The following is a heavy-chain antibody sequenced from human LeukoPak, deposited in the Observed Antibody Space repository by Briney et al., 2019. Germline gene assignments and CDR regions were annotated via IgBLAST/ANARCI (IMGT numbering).Heavy chain of an antibody. CDR3: AKDLVVGALDY. CDR2: ISGSGGST. CDR1: GFTFSSYG. Sequence: GGSLRLSCAASGFTFSSYGMSWVRQAPGRVLEWVSAISGSGGSTYYADSVKGRFTISRDNSKNTLYLQMNSLRAEDTAEYYCAKDLVVGALDYWGQGTLATVSS. V-gene: IGHV3-23*01. J-gene: IGHJ4*02. D-gene: IGHD1-26*01.